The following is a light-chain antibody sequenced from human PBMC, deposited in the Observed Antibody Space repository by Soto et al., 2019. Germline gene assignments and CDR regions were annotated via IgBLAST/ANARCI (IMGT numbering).Light chain of an antibody. CDR2: DVS. J-gene: IGLJ1*01. Sequence: QSALTQPASVSGSPGQSITISCTATSRDVSGYNYVYWYQQHPGKAPKFMIYDVSNRPSGVSNRFSGSKSGNTASLTISGLQAEDEADYYCSSYTTSNTRQIVFGTGTKVTVL. CDR1: SRDVSGYNY. CDR3: SSYTTSNTRQIV. V-gene: IGLV2-14*01.